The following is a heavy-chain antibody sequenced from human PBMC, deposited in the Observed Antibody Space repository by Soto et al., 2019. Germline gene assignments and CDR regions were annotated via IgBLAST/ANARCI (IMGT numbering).Heavy chain of an antibody. V-gene: IGHV6-1*01. CDR1: GDSVSSNSAA. D-gene: IGHD6-6*01. J-gene: IGHJ6*03. CDR2: TYYRSKWYN. CDR3: ARDMYSSSSNYSYYYMDV. Sequence: SQTLSLTCAISGDSVSSNSAAWNWIRQSPSRGLEWLGRTYYRSKWYNDYAVSVKSRITINPDTSKNQFSLQLNSVTPEDTAVYYCARDMYSSSSNYSYYYMDVWGKGTTVTVSS.